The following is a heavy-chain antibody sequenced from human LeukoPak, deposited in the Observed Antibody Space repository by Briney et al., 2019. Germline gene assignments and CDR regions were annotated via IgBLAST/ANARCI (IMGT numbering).Heavy chain of an antibody. CDR2: IKQDGSEK. Sequence: PGGSLRLSCAASGFTFSSYWMSWVRQAPGKGLEWVANIKQDGSEKYYVDSVKGRFTTSRDNSKNTLYLQMNSLRAEDTAVYYCAKKVAGFDYWGQGTLVTVSS. J-gene: IGHJ4*02. CDR1: GFTFSSYW. D-gene: IGHD5-12*01. CDR3: AKKVAGFDY. V-gene: IGHV3-7*03.